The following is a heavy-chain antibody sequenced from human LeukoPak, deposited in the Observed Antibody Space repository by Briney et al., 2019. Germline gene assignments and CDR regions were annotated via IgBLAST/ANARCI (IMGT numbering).Heavy chain of an antibody. Sequence: SETLSLTCTVSGGSISSGGYYWSWIRQHPGKGLEWIGYIYYSGSTYYNPSLKSRVTISVDTSKNQFSLKLSSVTAADTAVYYCARDYCSSTSCLFDYWGQGTLVTVSS. CDR1: GGSISSGGYY. J-gene: IGHJ4*02. V-gene: IGHV4-31*03. D-gene: IGHD2-2*01. CDR2: IYYSGST. CDR3: ARDYCSSTSCLFDY.